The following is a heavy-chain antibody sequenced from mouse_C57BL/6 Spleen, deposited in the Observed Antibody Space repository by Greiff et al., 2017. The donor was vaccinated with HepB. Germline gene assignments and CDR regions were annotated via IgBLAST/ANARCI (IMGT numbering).Heavy chain of an antibody. V-gene: IGHV1-54*01. CDR1: GYAFTNYL. J-gene: IGHJ2*01. CDR3: AREDELGPFDY. CDR2: INPGSGGT. Sequence: VQLQQSGAELVRPGTSVKVSCKASGYAFTNYLIEWVKQRPGQGLEWIGVINPGSGGTNYNEKFKGKATLTADKSSSTAYMQLSSLTSEDSAVYFCAREDELGPFDYWGQGTTLTVSS. D-gene: IGHD4-1*01.